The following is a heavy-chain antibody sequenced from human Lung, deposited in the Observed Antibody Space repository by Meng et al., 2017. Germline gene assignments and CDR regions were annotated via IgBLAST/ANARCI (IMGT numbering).Heavy chain of an antibody. V-gene: IGHV4-30-4*01. CDR1: GGSISSSNYY. Sequence: QVQLPEAGPWLVKPSPTVSPTWTVSGGSISSSNYYWSWIRQPPGKGLGWSGHIYNSWSTYYNPSLKSRITRSGDTSKNQFSLKLSSVTAADTAVYYCARGQKGYFDLWGRGTLVTVSS. J-gene: IGHJ2*01. CDR3: ARGQKGYFDL. CDR2: IYNSWST.